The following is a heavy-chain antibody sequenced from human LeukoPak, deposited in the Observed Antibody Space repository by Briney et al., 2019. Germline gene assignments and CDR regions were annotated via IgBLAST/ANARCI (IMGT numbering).Heavy chain of an antibody. Sequence: VASVKVSCKASGYIFTTYYMHWVRQAPGQGLEWMAIINPSAGSTTYAQKFQGRVTMTRDTSTRTVYMELSSLRSEDTAVYYCARTRYSDSSEYGLDYWGQGTLVTVSS. CDR3: ARTRYSDSSEYGLDY. D-gene: IGHD3-22*01. CDR2: INPSAGST. CDR1: GYIFTTYY. V-gene: IGHV1-46*01. J-gene: IGHJ4*02.